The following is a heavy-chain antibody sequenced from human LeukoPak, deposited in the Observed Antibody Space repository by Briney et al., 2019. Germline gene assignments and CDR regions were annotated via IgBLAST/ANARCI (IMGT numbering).Heavy chain of an antibody. V-gene: IGHV3-21*01. J-gene: IGHJ3*02. CDR2: ISSSSSYI. CDR1: GFTFSSYS. Sequence: GGSLRLSCAASGFTFSSYSMNWVRQAPGKGLEWVSSISSSSSYIYYADSVKGRFTISRDNAKNSLYLQMNSLRAEDTAVYYCARGREYSFDDFDIWGQGTMVTVSS. D-gene: IGHD5-18*01. CDR3: ARGREYSFDDFDI.